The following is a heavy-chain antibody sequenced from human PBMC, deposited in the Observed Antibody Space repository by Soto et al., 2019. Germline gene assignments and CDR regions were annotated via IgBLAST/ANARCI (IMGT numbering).Heavy chain of an antibody. V-gene: IGHV3-30*03. CDR3: AGRRGHTYGPPDF. D-gene: IGHD5-18*01. CDR1: GFTFSSYG. CDR2: ISYDGSNK. J-gene: IGHJ1*01. Sequence: GGSLRLSCAASGFTFSSYGMHWVRQAPGKGLEWVAVISYDGSNKYYADSVKGRFTISRDNSKNTLYLQMNSLRAEDTAVYYCAGRRGHTYGPPDFWGQGTLVTVSS.